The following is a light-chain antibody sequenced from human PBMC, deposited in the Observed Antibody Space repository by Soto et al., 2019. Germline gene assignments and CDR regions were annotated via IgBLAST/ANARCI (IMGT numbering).Light chain of an antibody. J-gene: IGKJ1*01. CDR2: GAS. CDR3: QQYGSSGT. V-gene: IGKV3-15*01. Sequence: EKVMTQSPATLSVSPGERATLSCRASQSVSSNLAWYQQKPGQAPRLLIYGASTRATGIPARFSGSGSGTEFTLTISSLEPEDFAVYYCQQYGSSGTFGQGTKVDIK. CDR1: QSVSSN.